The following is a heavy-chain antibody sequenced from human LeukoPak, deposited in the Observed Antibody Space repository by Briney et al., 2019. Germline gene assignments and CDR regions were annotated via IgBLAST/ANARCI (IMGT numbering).Heavy chain of an antibody. J-gene: IGHJ4*02. CDR2: VYNSGST. Sequence: PSETLSLTCTVSGGSISSNFWSWIRQPPGKGLEWIGYVYNSGSTSYNPSLKSRATISGDTSKNQFFLKLNPVTAADTAVYYCARAKPNWNPPDYWGQGTLVTVAS. D-gene: IGHD1-1*01. CDR1: GGSISSNF. CDR3: ARAKPNWNPPDY. V-gene: IGHV4-59*08.